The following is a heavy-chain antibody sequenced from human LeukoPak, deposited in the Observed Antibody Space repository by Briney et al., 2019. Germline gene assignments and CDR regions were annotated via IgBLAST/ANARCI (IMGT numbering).Heavy chain of an antibody. D-gene: IGHD2-21*02. J-gene: IGHJ4*02. CDR3: ARVPCRGDCYYLDY. CDR1: GGSISSYY. CDR2: IYYSGST. Sequence: KPSETLSLTCTVSGGSISSYYWSWIRQSPRKGLEWIGYIYYSGSTNYNPSLESRVTISVDTSKNQISLKLSSVTAADTAVYYCARVPCRGDCYYLDYWGQGTLVTVSS. V-gene: IGHV4-59*01.